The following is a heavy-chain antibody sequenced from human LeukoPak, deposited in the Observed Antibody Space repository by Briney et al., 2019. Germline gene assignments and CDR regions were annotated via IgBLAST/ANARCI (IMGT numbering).Heavy chain of an antibody. J-gene: IGHJ4*02. CDR3: ARGSPHLYGSGSYYIH. V-gene: IGHV4-34*01. CDR1: GGSFSGYY. D-gene: IGHD3-10*01. Sequence: PSETLSLTCAVYGGSFSGYYWSWIRQPPGKGLEWIGEINHSGSTNYNPSLESRVTISVDTSKNQFSLKLSSVTAADTAVYYCARGSPHLYGSGSYYIHWGQGTLVTVSS. CDR2: INHSGST.